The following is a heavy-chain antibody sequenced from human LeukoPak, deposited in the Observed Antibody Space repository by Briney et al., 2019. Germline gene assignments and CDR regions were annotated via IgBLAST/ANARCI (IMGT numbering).Heavy chain of an antibody. V-gene: IGHV5-51*01. J-gene: IGHJ3*02. D-gene: IGHD3-3*01. CDR3: ARHPDDFWSGYLAFDI. Sequence: GESLKISCTGSGYSFTSYWIGWVRQMPGKGLEWMGIIYPGDSDTRYSPSFQGQVTISADKSISTAYLQWSSLKASDTAMYYCARHPDDFWSGYLAFDIWGQGTMVTVSS. CDR2: IYPGDSDT. CDR1: GYSFTSYW.